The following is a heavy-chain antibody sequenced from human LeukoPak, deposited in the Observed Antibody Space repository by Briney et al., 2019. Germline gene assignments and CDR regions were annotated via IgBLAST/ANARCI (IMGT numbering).Heavy chain of an antibody. Sequence: GGSLRLSCAASGFTFSSYGMHWVRQAPGKGLEWVAFIRYDGSNKYYADSVKGRFTISRDNSKNTLYLQMNSLRAEDTAVYYCARARSGSYTMTTVTNWFDPWGQGTLVTVSS. CDR2: IRYDGSNK. D-gene: IGHD4-17*01. V-gene: IGHV3-30*02. CDR3: ARARSGSYTMTTVTNWFDP. CDR1: GFTFSSYG. J-gene: IGHJ5*02.